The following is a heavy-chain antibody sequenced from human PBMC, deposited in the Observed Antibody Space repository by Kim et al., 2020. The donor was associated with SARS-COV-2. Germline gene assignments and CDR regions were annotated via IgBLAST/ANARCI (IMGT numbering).Heavy chain of an antibody. CDR2: MYDSGRR. CDR1: GGSITRYTYY. J-gene: IGHJ4*03. V-gene: IGHV4-39*01. CDR3: ARHLPGGLGIAGTGLDY. D-gene: IGHD3-16*01. Sequence: SETLSLTCTVSGGSITRYTYYWACVRPPPGKGLDWIGSMYDSGRRCYNPSFKRRFTISVDTSKNQFSLNLESVTAADTAVYYCARHLPGGLGIAGTGLDYWGHGAPLSVSP.